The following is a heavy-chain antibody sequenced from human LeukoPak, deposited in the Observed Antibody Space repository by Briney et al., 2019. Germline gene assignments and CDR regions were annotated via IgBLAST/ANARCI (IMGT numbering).Heavy chain of an antibody. J-gene: IGHJ3*02. V-gene: IGHV4-61*02. Sequence: SETLSLTCTVSGGSISSGSYYWSWIRQPAGKGLEWIGRIYTSGSTNYNPSLKSRVTISVDTSKNQFSLKLSSVTAADTAVYYCAREIDYYDSSGFLEAFGIWGQGTMVTVSS. CDR2: IYTSGST. CDR1: GGSISSGSYY. CDR3: AREIDYYDSSGFLEAFGI. D-gene: IGHD3-22*01.